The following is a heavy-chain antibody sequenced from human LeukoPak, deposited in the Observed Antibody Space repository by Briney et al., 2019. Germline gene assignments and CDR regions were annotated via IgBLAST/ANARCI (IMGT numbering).Heavy chain of an antibody. CDR1: GGSISSYY. J-gene: IGHJ4*02. D-gene: IGHD2-2*01. V-gene: IGHV4-59*08. Sequence: PSETLSLTCTVSGGSISSYYWSWIRQPPGKGLEWIGYIYYSGSTNYNPSLNSRVTISLDTSKNQFSLKLSSVTAADTAVYYCAKSMLGYCSSTSCHSWGQGTLVTVSS. CDR2: IYYSGST. CDR3: AKSMLGYCSSTSCHS.